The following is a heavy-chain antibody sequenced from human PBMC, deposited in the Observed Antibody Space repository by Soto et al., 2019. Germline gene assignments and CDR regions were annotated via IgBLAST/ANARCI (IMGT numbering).Heavy chain of an antibody. V-gene: IGHV3-30*18. D-gene: IGHD3-22*01. Sequence: VQLVESGGGVVQPGRSLRLSCAASGFTFSSYGMHWVRQAPGKGLEWVAVISYDGSNKYYADSVKGRFTISRDNSKNTLYLQMNSLRAEDTAVYYCAKLTYYYDSSGYFDYWGQGTLVTVSS. CDR3: AKLTYYYDSSGYFDY. CDR1: GFTFSSYG. CDR2: ISYDGSNK. J-gene: IGHJ4*02.